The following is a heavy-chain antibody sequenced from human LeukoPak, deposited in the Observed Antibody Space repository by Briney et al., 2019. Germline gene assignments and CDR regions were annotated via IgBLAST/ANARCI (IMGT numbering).Heavy chain of an antibody. CDR2: IYTSGIT. CDR3: ARDPGSSGWYYWYFDL. J-gene: IGHJ2*01. V-gene: IGHV4-4*07. D-gene: IGHD6-19*01. CDR1: GGSISSFH. Sequence: SETLSLTCAVSGGSISSFHWSWIRQPAGKGLEWIGRIYTSGITNYNPSLKSRVTTSVDTSKNQFSLKLSSVTAADTAVYYCARDPGSSGWYYWYFDLWGRGTLVTVSS.